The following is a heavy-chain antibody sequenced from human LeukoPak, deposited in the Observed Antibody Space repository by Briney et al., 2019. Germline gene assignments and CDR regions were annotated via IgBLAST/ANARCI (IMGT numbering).Heavy chain of an antibody. CDR3: AKVTSYDYYDSSGFDY. V-gene: IGHV1-3*01. J-gene: IGHJ4*02. CDR2: INAGNGNT. D-gene: IGHD3-22*01. Sequence: ASVKVSCKASGYTFTSYAMHWVRQAPGQRLEWMGWINAGNGNTKYSQKFQGRVTITRDTSASTAYMELSSLRSEDTAVYYCAKVTSYDYYDSSGFDYWGQGTLVTVSS. CDR1: GYTFTSYA.